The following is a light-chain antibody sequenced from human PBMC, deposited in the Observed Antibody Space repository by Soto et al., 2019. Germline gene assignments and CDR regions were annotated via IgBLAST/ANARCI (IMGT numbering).Light chain of an antibody. J-gene: IGLJ2*01. Sequence: QSVLTQPPSVSGAPGQWVTISCTGSSSNIGAGYDVHWYQQLPGTAPKLLIYGNSNRPSGVPDRFSGSKSGTSASLAITGLQAEDEADYYCQSYESSLSGVVFGGGTKLTVL. CDR3: QSYESSLSGVV. CDR1: SSNIGAGYD. CDR2: GNS. V-gene: IGLV1-40*01.